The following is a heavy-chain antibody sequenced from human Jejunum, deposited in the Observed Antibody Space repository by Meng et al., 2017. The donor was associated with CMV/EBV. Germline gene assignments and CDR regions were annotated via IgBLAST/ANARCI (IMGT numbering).Heavy chain of an antibody. CDR2: ISYDGSNV. Sequence: SGVRFRLHSMHWVRQAPGKGLEWVAIISYDGSNVYYTDSVKGRFTISRDNSKSTLSLQMDSLSAADTAVYFCVRDRYAGTYWYGYYWGQGTLVTVSS. V-gene: IGHV3-30-3*01. J-gene: IGHJ4*02. D-gene: IGHD2-8*01. CDR1: GVRFRLHS. CDR3: VRDRYAGTYWYGYY.